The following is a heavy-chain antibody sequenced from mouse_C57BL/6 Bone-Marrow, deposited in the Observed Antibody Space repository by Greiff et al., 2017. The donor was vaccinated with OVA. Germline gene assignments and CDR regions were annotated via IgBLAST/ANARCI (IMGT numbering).Heavy chain of an antibody. CDR3: ARWWLPLYYFDY. CDR2: ISDGGSYT. CDR1: GFTFSSYA. D-gene: IGHD1-1*02. Sequence: DVMLVESGGGLVKPGGSLKLSCAASGFTFSSYAMSWVRQTPEKRLEWVATISDGGSYTYYPDNVKGRFTISRDNAKNNLYLQMSHLKSEDTAMYYCARWWLPLYYFDYWGQGTTLTVSS. V-gene: IGHV5-4*03. J-gene: IGHJ2*01.